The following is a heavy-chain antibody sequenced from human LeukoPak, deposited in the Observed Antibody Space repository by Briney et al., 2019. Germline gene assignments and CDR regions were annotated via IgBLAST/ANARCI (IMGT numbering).Heavy chain of an antibody. V-gene: IGHV3-30-3*01. CDR2: ISYDGSKK. CDR3: ARQYSSSWYDLDY. CDR1: GFTFSSYV. J-gene: IGHJ4*02. D-gene: IGHD6-13*01. Sequence: GGSLRLSCAASGFTFSSYVMHWVRQAPGKGLEWVAVISYDGSKKYYADSVKGRFTISRDNSKNTLYLQMNSLRAEDTAVYYCARQYSSSWYDLDYWGQGTLVTVSS.